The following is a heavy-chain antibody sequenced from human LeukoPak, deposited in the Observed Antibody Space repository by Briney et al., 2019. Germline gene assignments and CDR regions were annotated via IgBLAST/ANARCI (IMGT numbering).Heavy chain of an antibody. CDR3: ARGGAGVRGVFDF. CDR2: TYYRSKWYN. D-gene: IGHD3-10*01. Sequence: SQALSLTCAISGDTVSSTGATWSWIRQSPSRGLEWLGRTYYRSKWYNDYAVSVTGRITINPDTSKNHFSLQLNSVTPEDTAVYYCARGGAGVRGVFDFWGQGTLVTVSS. CDR1: GDTVSSTGAT. V-gene: IGHV6-1*01. J-gene: IGHJ4*02.